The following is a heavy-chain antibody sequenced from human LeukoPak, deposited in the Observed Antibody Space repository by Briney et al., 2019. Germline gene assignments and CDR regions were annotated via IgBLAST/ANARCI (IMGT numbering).Heavy chain of an antibody. D-gene: IGHD3-22*01. J-gene: IGHJ4*02. CDR1: GFTFSSYG. CDR3: AKYYYDSSGYYSLRHFDY. Sequence: PGRSLRLSCAASGFTFSSYGMHWVRQAPGKGLEWVAVISYDGSNKYYADSVKGRFTISRDNSKNTLYLQMNSLRAEDTAVYYCAKYYYDSSGYYSLRHFDYWGQGTLVTVSS. V-gene: IGHV3-30*18. CDR2: ISYDGSNK.